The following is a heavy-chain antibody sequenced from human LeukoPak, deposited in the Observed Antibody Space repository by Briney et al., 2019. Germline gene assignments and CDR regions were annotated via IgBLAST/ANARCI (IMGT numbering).Heavy chain of an antibody. CDR3: ARAHLGETDFDD. V-gene: IGHV4-59*01. CDR2: IYYSGTT. CDR1: GGSISGYY. D-gene: IGHD3-16*01. Sequence: SETLSLTCTVSGGSISGYYWNWIRQPPERGLEWIGYIYYSGTTNYNPSLKSRLTISLDTSKNQFSLKLTSVTAADTAVYYCARAHLGETDFDDWGLGTLVTVSS. J-gene: IGHJ4*02.